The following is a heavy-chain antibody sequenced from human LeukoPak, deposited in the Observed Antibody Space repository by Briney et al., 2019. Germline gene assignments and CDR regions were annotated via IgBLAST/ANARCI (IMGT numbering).Heavy chain of an antibody. CDR2: ISSSSSYI. CDR1: GFTFSSYA. D-gene: IGHD6-13*01. CDR3: ARQVAAAGWN. J-gene: IGHJ4*02. Sequence: PGGSLRLSCAASGFTFSSYAMSWVRQAPGKGLEWVSSISSSSSYIYYADSVKGRFTISRDNAKNSLYLQMNSLRAEDTAVYYCARQVAAAGWNWGQGTLVTVSS. V-gene: IGHV3-21*01.